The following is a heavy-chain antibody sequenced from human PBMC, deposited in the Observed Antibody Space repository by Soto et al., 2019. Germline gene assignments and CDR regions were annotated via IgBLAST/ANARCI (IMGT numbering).Heavy chain of an antibody. J-gene: IGHJ6*02. CDR2: ISYDGSNK. V-gene: IGHV3-30*18. D-gene: IGHD2-21*02. CDR1: GFTCSSYG. Sequence: QVQLVESGGGVVQPGRSLRLSCAASGFTCSSYGMHWVRQAPGKGLEWVAVISYDGSNKYYADSVKGRFTISRDNSKNTLYLQMNSLRAEDTAVYYCAKDNIPPNGDNYYYYGMDVWGQGTTVTVSS. CDR3: AKDNIPPNGDNYYYYGMDV.